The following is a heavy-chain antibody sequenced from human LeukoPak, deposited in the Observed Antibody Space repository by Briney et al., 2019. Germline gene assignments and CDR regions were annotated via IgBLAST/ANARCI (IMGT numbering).Heavy chain of an antibody. D-gene: IGHD2-15*01. J-gene: IGHJ6*03. CDR3: ARGIFRNYYMDV. V-gene: IGHV4-59*01. CDR1: GGSISSYY. CDR2: IYYSGST. Sequence: SETLSLTCTVSGGSISSYYWSWIRQPPGKGLEWIGYIYYSGSTNYNPSLKSRVTISVDTSKNQFSLKLSSVTAADTAVYYCARGIFRNYYMDVWGKGTTVTVSS.